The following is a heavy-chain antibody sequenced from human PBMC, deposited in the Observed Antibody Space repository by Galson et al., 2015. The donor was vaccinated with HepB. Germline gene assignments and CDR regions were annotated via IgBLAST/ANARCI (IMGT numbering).Heavy chain of an antibody. CDR1: GFTFSNYW. CDR3: ARSRVERAVAGTFDY. Sequence: SLRLSCAASGFTFSNYWMHWVRQVPGKGLVWVARIDSDGSSTTYADSVKGRFTISRDNVKNTLHLQMNSLRVDDTAVYYCARSRVERAVAGTFDYWGQGTLVTVSS. J-gene: IGHJ4*02. CDR2: IDSDGSST. V-gene: IGHV3-74*01. D-gene: IGHD6-19*01.